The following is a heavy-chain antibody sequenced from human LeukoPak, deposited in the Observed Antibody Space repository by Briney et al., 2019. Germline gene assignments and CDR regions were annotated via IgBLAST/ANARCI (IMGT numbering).Heavy chain of an antibody. J-gene: IGHJ4*02. V-gene: IGHV4-34*01. Sequence: SETLSLTCDVDGGSPSGFHWSWIRQSARKRLEWIGEINDRRDANYNPSLETRVDISVDMSKNQFSLKMNSVTAADTAVYYCARSEVNSSGYWVILYWGQGTLVTVSS. CDR3: ARSEVNSSGYWVILY. CDR2: INDRRDA. D-gene: IGHD3-22*01. CDR1: GGSPSGFH.